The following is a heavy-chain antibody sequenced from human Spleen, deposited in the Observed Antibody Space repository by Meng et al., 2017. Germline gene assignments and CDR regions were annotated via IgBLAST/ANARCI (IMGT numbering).Heavy chain of an antibody. CDR2: IDPKSDNT. V-gene: IGHV1-2*06. CDR3: ARDEDISAAGYLLGDF. CDR1: RFTFAGYW. D-gene: IGHD6-13*01. J-gene: IGHJ4*02. Sequence: VRSLHSGPHGKKTCASLKVSCKASRFTFAGYWIQCVRQAPGQGLEWMGRIDPKSDNTHYAQKFQGRVTMTRDTSISTAYMELSGLRSDDTAVYYCARDEDISAAGYLLGDFWGQGTLVTVSS.